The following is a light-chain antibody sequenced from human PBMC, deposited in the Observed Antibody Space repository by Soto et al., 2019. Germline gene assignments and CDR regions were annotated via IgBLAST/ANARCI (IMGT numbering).Light chain of an antibody. J-gene: IGKJ5*01. CDR2: SAS. CDR1: QSVSSS. CDR3: QQYNNWPPNT. Sequence: FVVTQSPDTLSLSPGETATLSCRASQSVSSSVAWYQHKPGQSPRLVVYSASTRATGIPARFSGSGSGTEFTLTISSLQSEDFAVYYCQQYNNWPPNTFGQGTRLEIK. V-gene: IGKV3-15*01.